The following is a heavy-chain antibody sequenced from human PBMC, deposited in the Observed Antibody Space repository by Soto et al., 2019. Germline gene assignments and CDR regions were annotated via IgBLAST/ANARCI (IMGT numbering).Heavy chain of an antibody. J-gene: IGHJ4*02. Sequence: EVQLLESGGGLVQPGGSLRLSCAASGFTFSSYAMSWVRQAPGKGLEWVSAISGSGGSTYYADSVKGRFTISRDNSKNTLYLQMNSLRAEDTAVYYCAKMTYYYDSSGYYRDGYFDYWGQGTLVTVSS. V-gene: IGHV3-23*01. D-gene: IGHD3-22*01. CDR3: AKMTYYYDSSGYYRDGYFDY. CDR1: GFTFSSYA. CDR2: ISGSGGST.